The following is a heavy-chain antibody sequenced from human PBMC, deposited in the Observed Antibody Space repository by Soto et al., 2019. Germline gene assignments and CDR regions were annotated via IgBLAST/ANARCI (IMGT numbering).Heavy chain of an antibody. CDR3: GRGVPNHDGFDV. Sequence: EAQLVESGGGLVQPGGSRRLSCAASGFTFSSYWMHWVRQAPGKGLVWVSRIKTDGSSTNYADSVKGRFTISRDNTKNTLYREMTSLGDENTAVYYGGRGVPNHDGFDVWGQGTMVTVSS. CDR1: GFTFSSYW. J-gene: IGHJ3*01. D-gene: IGHD1-1*01. V-gene: IGHV3-74*01. CDR2: IKTDGSST.